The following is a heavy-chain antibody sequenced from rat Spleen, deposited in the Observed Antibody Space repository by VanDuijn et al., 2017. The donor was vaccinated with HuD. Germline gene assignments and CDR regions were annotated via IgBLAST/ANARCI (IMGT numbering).Heavy chain of an antibody. Sequence: QVQLKVSGPGLVQPSETLSLTCPVSGFSLTTYSVSWVRQPSRKGLEWLGKMWYDGDTAYDSALKSRLSITRDTSKNQVFLKMNSLQTDDTGTYYCVRDLYFFEYWDQGVMVTVSS. CDR1: GFSLTTYS. J-gene: IGHJ2*01. CDR3: VRDLYFFEY. V-gene: IGHV2-63*01. CDR2: MWYDGDT.